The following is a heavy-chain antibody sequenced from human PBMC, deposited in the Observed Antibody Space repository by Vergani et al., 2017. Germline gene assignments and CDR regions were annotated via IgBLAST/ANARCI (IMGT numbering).Heavy chain of an antibody. CDR3: ARGNHRHYYGSGSYHLGY. CDR2: ISYDGSNK. Sequence: QVQLVESGGGLVKPGGSLRLSCAASGFTFSSYGMHWVRQAPGKGLEWVAVISYDGSNKYYADSVKGRFTISRDNSKNTLYLQMNSLRAEDTAVYYCARGNHRHYYGSGSYHLGYWGQGTLVTVSS. CDR1: GFTFSSYG. D-gene: IGHD3-10*01. V-gene: IGHV3-30*03. J-gene: IGHJ4*02.